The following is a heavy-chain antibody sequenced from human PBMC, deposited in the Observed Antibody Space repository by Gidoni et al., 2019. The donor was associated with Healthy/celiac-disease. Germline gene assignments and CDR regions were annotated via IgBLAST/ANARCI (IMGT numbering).Heavy chain of an antibody. CDR1: GFTFSSYG. V-gene: IGHV3-33*01. Sequence: QVQLVESGGGVVQPGRSLRLSCAASGFTFSSYGMHWVRQAPGKGLEWVAVIWYDGSNKYYADSVKGRFTISRDNSKNTLYLQMNSLRAEDTAVYYCARDSGYGDDRFDYWGQGTLVTVSS. D-gene: IGHD4-17*01. CDR3: ARDSGYGDDRFDY. CDR2: IWYDGSNK. J-gene: IGHJ4*02.